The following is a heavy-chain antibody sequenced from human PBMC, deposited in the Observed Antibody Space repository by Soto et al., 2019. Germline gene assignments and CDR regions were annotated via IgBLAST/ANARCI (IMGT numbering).Heavy chain of an antibody. J-gene: IGHJ4*02. CDR3: TSRRDWTAVDPLDY. CDR2: IRNKTNNYAT. D-gene: IGHD5-18*01. Sequence: PGGSLRLSCAAPGFTFSDSAMHWVRQASGKGLEWVGRIRNKTNNYATAYTASVKGRFTISRDDSKNTVYLQMNSLKIDDTAVYYCTSRRDWTAVDPLDYWGQGTLVTVSS. V-gene: IGHV3-73*01. CDR1: GFTFSDSA.